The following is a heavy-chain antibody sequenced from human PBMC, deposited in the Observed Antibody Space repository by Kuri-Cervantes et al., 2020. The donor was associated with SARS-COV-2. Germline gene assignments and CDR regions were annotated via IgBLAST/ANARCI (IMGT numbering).Heavy chain of an antibody. V-gene: IGHV1-69*05. J-gene: IGHJ4*02. Sequence: SVKVSCKASGGTFSSYAISWVRQAPGQGLEWMGGIIPIFGTANYAQKFQGRVTITTDESTSTAYMELRSLRSDDTAVYYCARDAPMVRGAPHDYWGQGTLVTVSS. D-gene: IGHD3-10*01. CDR2: IIPIFGTA. CDR1: GGTFSSYA. CDR3: ARDAPMVRGAPHDY.